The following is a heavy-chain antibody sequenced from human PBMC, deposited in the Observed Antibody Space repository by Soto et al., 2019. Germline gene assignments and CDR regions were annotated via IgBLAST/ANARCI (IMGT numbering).Heavy chain of an antibody. V-gene: IGHV1-18*01. CDR3: ARVPRLVGCFYYYMDV. CDR2: ISAYNGNT. D-gene: IGHD6-6*01. CDR1: GYTFTNYV. Sequence: QVLLLQSGAEVKKPGASVQVSCKASGYTFTNYVITWVRQAPGQGLEWMGWISAYNGNTHYTQRLQGRVTMTTNTSTSTAYMELRGLRSDDAAVYYCARVPRLVGCFYYYMDVWGKGTTVTVSS. J-gene: IGHJ6*03.